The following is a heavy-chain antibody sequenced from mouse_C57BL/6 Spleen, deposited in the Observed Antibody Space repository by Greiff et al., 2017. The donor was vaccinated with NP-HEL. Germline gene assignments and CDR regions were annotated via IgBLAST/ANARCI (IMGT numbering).Heavy chain of an antibody. CDR3: AYYDGSSSFAY. CDR1: GYTFTSYW. J-gene: IGHJ3*01. CDR2: IHPNSGST. V-gene: IGHV1-64*01. D-gene: IGHD1-1*01. Sequence: QVQLQQPGAELVKPGASVKLSCKASGYTFTSYWMHWVKQRPGQGLEWIGMIHPNSGSTNYTEKFKSKATLTVDKSSSTAYMQLSSLTSEDSAVYYGAYYDGSSSFAYWGQGTLVTVSA.